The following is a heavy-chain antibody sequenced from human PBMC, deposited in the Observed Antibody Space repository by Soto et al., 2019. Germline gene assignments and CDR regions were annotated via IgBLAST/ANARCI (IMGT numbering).Heavy chain of an antibody. J-gene: IGHJ4*02. V-gene: IGHV3-11*01. CDR3: ARDITVSGTGAVGF. D-gene: IGHD6-19*01. CDR2: ISSRSTSR. CDR1: GFTFSDYY. Sequence: GGSLRLSCAASGFTFSDYYMAWIRQAPGKGLEWVSYISSRSTSRYFADSVKGRFTISRDNAKNSVFLQMDSLRAEDTAVYYCARDITVSGTGAVGFWGQGTLVTVSS.